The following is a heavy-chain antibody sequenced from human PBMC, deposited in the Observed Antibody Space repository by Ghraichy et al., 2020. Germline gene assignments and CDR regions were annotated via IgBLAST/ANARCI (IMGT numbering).Heavy chain of an antibody. CDR1: GFTFSSYA. CDR2: ISGSGGST. Sequence: GGSLRLSCAASGFTFSSYAMSWVRQAPGKGLEWVSAISGSGGSTYYADSVKGRFTISRDNSKNTLYLQMNSLRAEDTAVYYCAKEEGAPTVVTPTGWYFDLWGRGTLVTVSS. J-gene: IGHJ2*01. V-gene: IGHV3-23*01. D-gene: IGHD4-23*01. CDR3: AKEEGAPTVVTPTGWYFDL.